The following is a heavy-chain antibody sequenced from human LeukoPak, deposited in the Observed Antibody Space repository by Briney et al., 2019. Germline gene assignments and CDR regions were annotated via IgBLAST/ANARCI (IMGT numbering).Heavy chain of an antibody. CDR2: INWNGGST. D-gene: IGHD6-19*01. CDR3: ARFSTAGYFDY. CDR1: GFTFDDYG. J-gene: IGHJ4*02. V-gene: IGHV3-20*04. Sequence: GGSLRLACAASGFTFDDYGVSWVRQAPGKGLEWVSGINWNGGSTGYADSVKGRFTISRDNAKNSLYLQMNSLRAEDTALYYCARFSTAGYFDYWGQGTLVTVSS.